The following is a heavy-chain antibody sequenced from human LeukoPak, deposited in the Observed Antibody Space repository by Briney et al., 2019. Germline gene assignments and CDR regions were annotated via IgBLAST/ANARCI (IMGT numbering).Heavy chain of an antibody. CDR2: IYHSGST. CDR1: GGSISSSSYY. CDR3: ARGALEGERIAGY. J-gene: IGHJ4*02. V-gene: IGHV4-39*07. D-gene: IGHD1-26*01. Sequence: PSETLSLTCTVSGGSISSSSYYWGWIRQPPGKGLEWIGSIYHSGSTYHNPSLKSRVTISVDTSKNQFSLKLSSVTAADTAVYYCARGALEGERIAGYWGQGTLVTVSS.